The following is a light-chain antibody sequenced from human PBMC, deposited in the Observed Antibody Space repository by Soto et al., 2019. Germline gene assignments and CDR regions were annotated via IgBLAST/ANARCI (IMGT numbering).Light chain of an antibody. J-gene: IGLJ2*01. Sequence: QSVLTQPPSVSGSPGQSVTISCTGTVSDLGSYDRVSWYQQPPGTAPKLMIYEANNRPSGVPDRFSGSKSGNTASLTISGLQAEDEADYYCSSYTGSRTVVFGGGTKLTVL. V-gene: IGLV2-18*02. CDR1: VSDLGSYDR. CDR2: EAN. CDR3: SSYTGSRTVV.